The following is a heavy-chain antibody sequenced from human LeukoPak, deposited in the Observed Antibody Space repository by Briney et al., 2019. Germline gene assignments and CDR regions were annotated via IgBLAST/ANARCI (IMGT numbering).Heavy chain of an antibody. CDR3: ARVDSSSWYGY. Sequence: SETLSLTCTVSGYSLSSGYYWGWIRQPPGKGLEWIGSIYHSGSTYYNPSLKSRVTISVDTSKNQFSLKLSSVTAADTAVYYCARVDSSSWYGYWGQGTLVTVSS. CDR2: IYHSGST. J-gene: IGHJ4*02. V-gene: IGHV4-38-2*02. D-gene: IGHD6-13*01. CDR1: GYSLSSGYY.